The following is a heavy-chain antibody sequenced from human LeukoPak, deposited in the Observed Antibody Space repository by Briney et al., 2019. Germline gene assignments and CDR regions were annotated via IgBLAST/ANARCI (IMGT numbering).Heavy chain of an antibody. D-gene: IGHD3-22*01. Sequence: SETLSLTCTVSGGSISSSGYYWGWIRQPPGKGLEWIGSSGITYYNPSLKSRVTISVDTSKNQFSLELTSVTAADTAVYYCARRKGYYDSSGYPTWGYFDYWGQGTLVTVSS. CDR1: GGSISSSGYY. V-gene: IGHV4-39*01. CDR2: SGIT. J-gene: IGHJ4*02. CDR3: ARRKGYYDSSGYPTWGYFDY.